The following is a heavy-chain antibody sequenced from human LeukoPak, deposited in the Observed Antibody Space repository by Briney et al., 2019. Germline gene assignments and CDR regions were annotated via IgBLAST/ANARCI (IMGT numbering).Heavy chain of an antibody. Sequence: GGSLRLSCAVSGFTVSSNYMSWVRQAPGKGLEWVSVLYNGGNTYYADSVKGRFTVSRDNSKNTLYLQMNSLRAEDTALYYCAKDPEHIVVSGYFDYWGQGTLVTVSS. CDR3: AKDPEHIVVSGYFDY. CDR2: LYNGGNT. CDR1: GFTVSSNY. J-gene: IGHJ4*02. V-gene: IGHV3-53*05. D-gene: IGHD2-21*01.